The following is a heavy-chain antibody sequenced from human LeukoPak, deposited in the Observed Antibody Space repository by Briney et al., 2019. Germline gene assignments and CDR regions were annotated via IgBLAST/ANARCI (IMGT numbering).Heavy chain of an antibody. CDR3: ASPISGSYYSFDY. D-gene: IGHD1-26*01. CDR2: ISYDGSNK. CDR1: GFTFSSYA. J-gene: IGHJ4*02. Sequence: GGSLRLSCAASGFTFSSYAMHWVRQAPGKGLEWVAVISYDGSNKYYADSVKGRFTISRDNSKNTLYLQMNSLRAEDTAVYYCASPISGSYYSFDYWGQGTLVTVPS. V-gene: IGHV3-30*04.